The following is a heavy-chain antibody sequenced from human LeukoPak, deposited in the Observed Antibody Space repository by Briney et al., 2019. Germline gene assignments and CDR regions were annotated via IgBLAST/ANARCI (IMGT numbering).Heavy chain of an antibody. V-gene: IGHV1-46*01. CDR3: ARDLEYLYPGGAFDI. J-gene: IGHJ3*02. D-gene: IGHD3-16*01. CDR2: INPSGGST. Sequence: ASVKVSCKASGYTFTSYYMHWVRQAPGQGLEWMGIINPSGGSTSYAQKFQGRVTMTTDTSTSTAYMELSRLRSDDTAVYYCARDLEYLYPGGAFDIWGQGTMVTVSS. CDR1: GYTFTSYY.